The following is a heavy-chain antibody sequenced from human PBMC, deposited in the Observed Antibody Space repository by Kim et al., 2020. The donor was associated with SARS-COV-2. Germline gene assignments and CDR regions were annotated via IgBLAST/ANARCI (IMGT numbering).Heavy chain of an antibody. Sequence: SETLSLTCSVSGGSIRSGGKFWTWIRQHPAKGLEWIGYISYSGNSHYSPSLRSRVSISLQTSENQFSLELTSVTAADTAVYYCARGQTLDYWGPGILGTV. CDR2: ISYSGNS. CDR1: GGSIRSGGKF. CDR3: ARGQTLDY. J-gene: IGHJ4*02. V-gene: IGHV4-31*03.